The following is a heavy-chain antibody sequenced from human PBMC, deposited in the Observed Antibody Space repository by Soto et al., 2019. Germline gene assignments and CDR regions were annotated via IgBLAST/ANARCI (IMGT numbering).Heavy chain of an antibody. CDR1: GGTCISHG. D-gene: IGHD3-16*01. Sequence: WVSMRVSWAAAGGTCISHGRSWISKAQGKGLEWVSVISGSGGSTYYADFVKGRFTISRDNSKNTLYLQMDSLRAEDTAVYYCAKFGAGRRPYYFYGMDVWGQGTTVTVSS. V-gene: IGHV3-23*01. CDR3: AKFGAGRRPYYFYGMDV. J-gene: IGHJ6*02. CDR2: ISGSGGST.